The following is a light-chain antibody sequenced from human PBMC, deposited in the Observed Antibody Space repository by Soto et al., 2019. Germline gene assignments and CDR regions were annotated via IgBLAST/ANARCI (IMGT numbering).Light chain of an antibody. Sequence: AIRMTQSPSSLSASTGDRVTITCRASQGISSYLAWYQQKPGKAPKLLIYAASTLQSGVPSRFSGSGSAADFTLTIGCLQSEDFATYYGQQYYSYAFTVGPGTKVYI. J-gene: IGKJ3*01. CDR1: QGISSY. CDR3: QQYYSYAFT. CDR2: AAS. V-gene: IGKV1-8*01.